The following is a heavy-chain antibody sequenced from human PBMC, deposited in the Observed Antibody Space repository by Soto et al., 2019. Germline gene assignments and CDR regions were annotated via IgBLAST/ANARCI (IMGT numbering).Heavy chain of an antibody. CDR1: GFTFSSTA. CDR2: ISGSGATT. Sequence: GGSLRLSCAASGFTFSSTAMSWVRQAPGKGLEWVSVISGSGATTEYADSAEGRFTISRDSSKNTLFLQMNSLRAADTALYFCASSYYYDSTGYYRTFDYWGPGTLVTVSS. D-gene: IGHD3-22*01. CDR3: ASSYYYDSTGYYRTFDY. J-gene: IGHJ4*02. V-gene: IGHV3-23*01.